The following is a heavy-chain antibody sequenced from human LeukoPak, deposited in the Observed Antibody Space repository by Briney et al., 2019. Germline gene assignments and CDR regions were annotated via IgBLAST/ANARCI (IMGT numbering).Heavy chain of an antibody. V-gene: IGHV1-46*01. CDR2: INPSGGST. CDR3: ARDTLTGYPMNLLDY. J-gene: IGHJ4*02. D-gene: IGHD3-9*01. Sequence: ASVKVSCKASGYTFTSYYMHWVRQAPGQGLEWMGIINPSGGSTTYAQKFQGRVTMTRYTSTSTVYMELSSLRSEDTAVYYCARDTLTGYPMNLLDYWGQGTLVTVSS. CDR1: GYTFTSYY.